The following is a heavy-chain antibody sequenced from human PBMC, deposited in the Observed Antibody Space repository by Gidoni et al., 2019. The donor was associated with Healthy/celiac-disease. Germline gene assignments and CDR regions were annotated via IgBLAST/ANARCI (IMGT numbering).Heavy chain of an antibody. Sequence: GRSLRLSCAASGFTFSSYAMHWEWVAVISYDGSNKYYADSVKGRFTISRDNSKNTLYLQMNSLRAEDTAVYYCASSDSGSLDYWGQGTLVTVSS. J-gene: IGHJ4*02. CDR3: ASSDSGSLDY. D-gene: IGHD6-19*01. CDR1: GFTFSSYA. CDR2: ISYDGSNK. V-gene: IGHV3-30*01.